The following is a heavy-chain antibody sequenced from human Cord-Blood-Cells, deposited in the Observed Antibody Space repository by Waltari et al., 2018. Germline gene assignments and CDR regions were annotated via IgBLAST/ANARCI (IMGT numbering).Heavy chain of an antibody. J-gene: IGHJ4*02. Sequence: QVQLVQSGAEVKKPGASVKVSCKVSGYTLTELSMPWVRQAPGKGLEWMGWFGTEDGETTYAQKFHGRVTMTEDTSTDTAYMELSSLRSEDTAVYYCATRSGSASERGDDWGQGTLVTVSS. CDR3: ATRSGSASERGDD. CDR1: GYTLTELS. CDR2: FGTEDGET. V-gene: IGHV1-24*01. D-gene: IGHD6-6*01.